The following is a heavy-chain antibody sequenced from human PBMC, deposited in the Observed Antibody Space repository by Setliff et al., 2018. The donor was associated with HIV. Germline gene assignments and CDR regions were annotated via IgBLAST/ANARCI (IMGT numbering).Heavy chain of an antibody. D-gene: IGHD2-2*01. Sequence: PSETLSLTCTVSGDSISSGGYYWSWIRQHPGRGLEWIGYIDYSGDTYYNPALKSRLTISVDTSKNHFSLKLSSVTAAATAVHYCARAFCSSASCYGGGDAFDIWGPGTMVTASS. J-gene: IGHJ3*02. CDR3: ARAFCSSASCYGGGDAFDI. CDR2: IDYSGDT. V-gene: IGHV4-31*03. CDR1: GDSISSGGYY.